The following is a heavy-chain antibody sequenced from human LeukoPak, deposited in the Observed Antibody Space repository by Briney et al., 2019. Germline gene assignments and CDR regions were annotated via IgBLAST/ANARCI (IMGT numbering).Heavy chain of an antibody. Sequence: SETLSLTCTVSGGSISSYYWSWIRQPAGKGLEWIGRIYTSGSTNYNPSLKSRVTMSVDTSKNQFSLKLSSVTAADTAVYYCARGSWLFETGAFDIWGQGTMVTVSS. D-gene: IGHD3-22*01. CDR3: ARGSWLFETGAFDI. CDR2: IYTSGST. J-gene: IGHJ3*02. CDR1: GGSISSYY. V-gene: IGHV4-4*07.